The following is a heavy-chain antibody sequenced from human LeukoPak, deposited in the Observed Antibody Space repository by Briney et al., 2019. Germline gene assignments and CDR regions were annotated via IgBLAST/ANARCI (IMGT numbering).Heavy chain of an antibody. D-gene: IGHD6-19*01. CDR1: GFTFSGYG. V-gene: IGHV3-30*02. CDR2: IRYDGSNK. Sequence: PGGSLRLSCAASGFTFSGYGMHWVRQAPGKGLEWVAFIRYDGSNKYYADSVKGRFTISRDNSKNTLYLQMNSLRAEDTAVYYCAKDSVAGNDYYYYYMDVWGKGTTVTVSS. J-gene: IGHJ6*03. CDR3: AKDSVAGNDYYYYYMDV.